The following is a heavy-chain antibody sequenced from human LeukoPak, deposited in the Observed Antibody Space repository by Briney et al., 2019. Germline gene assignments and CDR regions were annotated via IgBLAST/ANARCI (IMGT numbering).Heavy chain of an antibody. D-gene: IGHD4-23*01. J-gene: IGHJ4*02. CDR2: ISSSSGGST. Sequence: PGGSLRLSCSASGFTFNSYAMHWVRQAPGKGLEYVSAISSSSGGSTYYADSVRGRFTISRDNSKDTLYLQMSSLRPEDTAVYYCVKDQVVTRGVFDYWGQGTLVTVSS. CDR3: VKDQVVTRGVFDY. V-gene: IGHV3-64D*06. CDR1: GFTFNSYA.